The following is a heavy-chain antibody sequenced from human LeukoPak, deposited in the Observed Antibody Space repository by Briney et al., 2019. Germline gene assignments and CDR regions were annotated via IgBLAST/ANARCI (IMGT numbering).Heavy chain of an antibody. CDR2: INPSGGST. CDR3: ARGGYSGYAGPDYYDSSGYEHDAFDI. Sequence: ASVKVSCKASGYTFTSYYMHWVRQAPGQGLEWMGIINPSGGSTSYAQKFQGRVTMTRDMSTSTVYMELSSLRSEGTAVYYCARGGYSGYAGPDYYDSSGYEHDAFDIWGQGTMFTVSS. J-gene: IGHJ3*02. V-gene: IGHV1-46*01. D-gene: IGHD3-22*01. CDR1: GYTFTSYY.